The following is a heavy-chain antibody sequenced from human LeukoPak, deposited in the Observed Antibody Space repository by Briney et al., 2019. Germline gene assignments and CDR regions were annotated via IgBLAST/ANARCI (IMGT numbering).Heavy chain of an antibody. Sequence: GGSLRLSCAASGFTFTNCPMTWVRQAPGKGLEWVSAISPDGSDTKYADSVKGRSTISRDNSKNTLFLQMNSLRVEDTAVYYCTKDWSAAYWGQGTLVTVSS. CDR2: ISPDGSDT. D-gene: IGHD2-15*01. V-gene: IGHV3-23*01. J-gene: IGHJ4*02. CDR1: GFTFTNCP. CDR3: TKDWSAAY.